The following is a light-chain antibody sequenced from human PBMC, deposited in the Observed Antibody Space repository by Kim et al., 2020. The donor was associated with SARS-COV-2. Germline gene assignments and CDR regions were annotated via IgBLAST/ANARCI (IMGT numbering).Light chain of an antibody. V-gene: IGKV1-8*01. CDR1: QDISNS. J-gene: IGKJ4*01. CDR3: QQYYNYPLS. CDR2: VAS. Sequence: AAAGDIVTITCQASQDISNSLAWSQQKPGKVPKLLIYVASNLQSCVPSMFSVIGSGTDIILIISRLQSEDCATYYCQQYYNYPLSFGGGNKVYIK.